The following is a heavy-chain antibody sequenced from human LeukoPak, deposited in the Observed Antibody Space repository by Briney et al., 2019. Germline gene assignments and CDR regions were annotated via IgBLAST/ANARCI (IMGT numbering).Heavy chain of an antibody. V-gene: IGHV4-34*01. Sequence: PSETLSLTCAVYGGSFSGYYWSWIRQPPGKGLEWIGEINHSGSTNYNPSLKSRVTISVDTSKNQFSLKLSSVTAADTAVYYCARRVWGGYFDYWGQGTLVTVSS. CDR3: ARRVWGGYFDY. J-gene: IGHJ4*02. CDR1: GGSFSGYY. CDR2: INHSGST. D-gene: IGHD2-8*01.